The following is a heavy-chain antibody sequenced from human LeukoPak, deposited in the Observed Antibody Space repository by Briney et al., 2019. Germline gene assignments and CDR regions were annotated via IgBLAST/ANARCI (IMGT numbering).Heavy chain of an antibody. CDR3: AYGNHYDSSGSLFDY. J-gene: IGHJ4*02. CDR2: IKEDGSEK. V-gene: IGHV3-7*01. CDR1: GFTFSSYA. Sequence: PGGSLRLSCAASGFTFSSYAMSWVRQAPGKGLEWVANIKEDGSEKYYVDSVKGRFTISRDNAKNSLYLQMSSLRAEDTAVYYCAYGNHYDSSGSLFDYWGQGTLVTVSS. D-gene: IGHD3-22*01.